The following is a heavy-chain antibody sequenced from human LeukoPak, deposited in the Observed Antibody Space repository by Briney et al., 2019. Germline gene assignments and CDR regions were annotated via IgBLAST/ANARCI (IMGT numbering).Heavy chain of an antibody. Sequence: PSETLSLTCTVSGGSISSFYWSWFYWSWIRQPPGKGLEWIGYIYFSGSTNYNPSLKSRVTISVDTSKNQFSLKLTSVTAADTAVYYCTRAASSGPLFTYHMDVWGKGTTVTVSS. CDR3: TRAASSGPLFTYHMDV. CDR2: IYFSGST. V-gene: IGHV4-59*12. D-gene: IGHD3-22*01. CDR1: GGSISSFY. J-gene: IGHJ6*03.